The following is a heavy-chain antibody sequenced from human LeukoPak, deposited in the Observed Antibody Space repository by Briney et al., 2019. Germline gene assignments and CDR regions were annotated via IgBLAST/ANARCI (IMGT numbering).Heavy chain of an antibody. CDR3: ARDRDAFDI. CDR2: IYTSGST. CDR1: GCSISSGSYY. V-gene: IGHV4-61*02. J-gene: IGHJ3*02. Sequence: SQTLSLTCTVSGCSISSGSYYWSWIRQPAGKGLEWIGRIYTSGSTNYNPSLRSRVTISVDTSKNQFSLKLSSVTAADTAVYYCARDRDAFDIWGQGTMVTVSS.